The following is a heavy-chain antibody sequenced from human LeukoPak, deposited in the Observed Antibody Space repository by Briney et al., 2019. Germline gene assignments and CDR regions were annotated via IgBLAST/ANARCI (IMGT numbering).Heavy chain of an antibody. V-gene: IGHV1-69*13. CDR3: ARCSDIVVVPAAMYY. J-gene: IGHJ4*01. CDR1: GGTFSSYA. CDR2: IIPIFGTA. Sequence: SVKVSCKASGGTFSSYAISWVRQAPGQGLEWMGGIIPIFGTANYAQKFQGRVTITADESTSTAYMELSSLRSEDTAVYYCARCSDIVVVPAAMYYWGQGTLVTVSS. D-gene: IGHD2-2*01.